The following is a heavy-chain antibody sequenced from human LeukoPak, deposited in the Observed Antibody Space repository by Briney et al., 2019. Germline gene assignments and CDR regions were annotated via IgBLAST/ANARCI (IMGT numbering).Heavy chain of an antibody. CDR1: GFTFSSYG. J-gene: IGHJ4*02. CDR3: AKGYCSSTSCYTLYYFDY. V-gene: IGHV3-30*18. D-gene: IGHD2-2*02. Sequence: GRSLRLSCAASGFTFSSYGMHWVRQAPGKGLEWVAVISYDGSNKYYADSVKGRFTISRDNSKNTLYLQMNGLRAEDTAVYYCAKGYCSSTSCYTLYYFDYWGQGTLVTVSS. CDR2: ISYDGSNK.